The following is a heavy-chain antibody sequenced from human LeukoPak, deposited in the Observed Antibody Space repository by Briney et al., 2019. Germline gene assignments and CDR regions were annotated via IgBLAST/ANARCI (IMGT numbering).Heavy chain of an antibody. CDR1: EMSFSAYY. CDR2: INYGGST. V-gene: IGHV4-34*01. D-gene: IGHD6-19*01. J-gene: IGHJ3*01. CDR3: ARGFPPGSGSRGSHAFDV. Sequence: SETLSLTCAVSEMSFSAYYWNWIRQSPGNGLEWIGEINYGGSTKYTPSLEGRGTILIDTSKNQFSLKLTSVTAADTAVYYCARGFPPGSGSRGSHAFDVWGQGTMVTVSS.